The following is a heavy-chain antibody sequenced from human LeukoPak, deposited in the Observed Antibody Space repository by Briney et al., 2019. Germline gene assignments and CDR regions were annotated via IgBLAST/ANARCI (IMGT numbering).Heavy chain of an antibody. CDR3: ARHSSRKGSLGN. CDR1: GASISSYY. Sequence: SETLSLTCTVSGASISSYYWSWIRQPPGKGLEWIGYMYYSGSTNYNPSLKSRVTISVDTSKNQFSLRLSSVTAADTAVYYCARHSSRKGSLGNWGGETRFPFS. V-gene: IGHV4-59*01. CDR2: MYYSGST. J-gene: IGHJ4*02. D-gene: IGHD6-6*01.